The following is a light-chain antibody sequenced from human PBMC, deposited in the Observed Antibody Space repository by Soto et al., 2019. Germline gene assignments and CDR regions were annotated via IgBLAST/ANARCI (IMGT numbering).Light chain of an antibody. Sequence: EIVLTQSPGTLSLSPGERATLSCRASQSVSSSFLAWYQQKPGQAPRLLNYAASSRATGIPGRFSGSGSGTDFTLTISRLEPEDFAMYYCQQYGSSQLTFGPGTKVDIK. CDR3: QQYGSSQLT. CDR2: AAS. V-gene: IGKV3-20*01. CDR1: QSVSSSF. J-gene: IGKJ3*01.